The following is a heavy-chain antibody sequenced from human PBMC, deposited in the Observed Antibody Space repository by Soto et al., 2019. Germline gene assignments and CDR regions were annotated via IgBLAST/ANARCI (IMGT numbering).Heavy chain of an antibody. CDR2: IYYSGST. CDR1: GHSVNSGSYF. J-gene: IGHJ4*02. D-gene: IGHD6-19*01. Sequence: QVQLQESGPGLVKPSETLSLTCSVSGHSVNSGSYFWSWIRQPPGKRLEWIGNIYYSGSTNYNPSLKSRATISVDTSKNQFSLKLSSVTAADTAMYYCAREVAVAGNSVDYWGQGTLVTVSS. V-gene: IGHV4-61*01. CDR3: AREVAVAGNSVDY.